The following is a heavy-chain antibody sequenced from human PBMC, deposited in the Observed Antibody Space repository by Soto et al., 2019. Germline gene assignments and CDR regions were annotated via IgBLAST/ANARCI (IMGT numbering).Heavy chain of an antibody. CDR2: ITHSGGT. CDR1: GGSFSGYY. D-gene: IGHD6-13*01. J-gene: IGHJ4*02. CDR3: ARTYSSSWSPFDY. Sequence: QVQLQQWGAGLLKPSETLSLTCAVYGGSFSGYYWSWIRQPPGKGLEWIGEITHSGGTNYNPSLKSRVTLSVDTSKNQFSLKLSSVTAADTAVYYCARTYSSSWSPFDYWGQGTLVTVSS. V-gene: IGHV4-34*01.